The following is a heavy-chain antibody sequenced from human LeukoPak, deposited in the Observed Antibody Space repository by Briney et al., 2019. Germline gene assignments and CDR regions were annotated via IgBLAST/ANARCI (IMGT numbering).Heavy chain of an antibody. CDR3: ARGGKYYDYVWGSYIFDY. D-gene: IGHD3-16*01. CDR1: DGSISGHY. J-gene: IGHJ4*02. Sequence: SETLPLTCTVSDGSISGHYWSWIRQPPGKGLEWIGYIYYSGSTNYNPSLKSRVTMSVDTSKNKFSLNLSSVTAADTAVYYCARGGKYYDYVWGSYIFDYWGQGTLVTVSS. V-gene: IGHV4-59*11. CDR2: IYYSGST.